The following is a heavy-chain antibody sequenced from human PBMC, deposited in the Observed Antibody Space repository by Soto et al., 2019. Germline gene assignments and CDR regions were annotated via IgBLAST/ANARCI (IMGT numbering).Heavy chain of an antibody. CDR2: IYPVDSDT. CDR1: GYSFPAYW. D-gene: IGHD4-17*01. V-gene: IGHV5-51*01. J-gene: IGHJ3*01. CDR3: ERPNGRDYGDAFDV. Sequence: PGESLKISCKGSGYSFPAYWIGWVRQMPGKGLEWMGIIYPVDSDTRYSPSFQGQVTISVDKSINTAYLQWSSLKASDTAMYFCERPNGRDYGDAFDVWGQGTMVPVSS.